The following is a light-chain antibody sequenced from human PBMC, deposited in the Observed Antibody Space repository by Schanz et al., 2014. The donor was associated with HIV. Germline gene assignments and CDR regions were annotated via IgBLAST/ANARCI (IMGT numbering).Light chain of an antibody. V-gene: IGKV3-15*01. J-gene: IGKJ5*01. CDR1: QSVSNN. CDR3: QQYNDWPPIT. CDR2: SAS. Sequence: TVMTQSPATLSVSPGERATLSCTASQSVSNNLAWYQQKLGQAPRLLIYSASTRVTGVPARFSGSGSGTXFTLTISSLQSEDFAVYYCQQYNDWPPITFGQGTRLE.